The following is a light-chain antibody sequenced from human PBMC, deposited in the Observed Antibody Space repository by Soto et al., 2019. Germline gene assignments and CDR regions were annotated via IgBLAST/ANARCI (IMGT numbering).Light chain of an antibody. Sequence: QSALTQPASVSGSPGQAITISGTGTTSDVGNSNRVSWYQHHPGTDPKVMIYEGINRPSGVSIRFFGSKSGNTASLTISGLQAEDEADYYCSSYAGSGTWVFGGGTKLTVL. CDR2: EGI. J-gene: IGLJ3*02. CDR1: TSDVGNSNR. CDR3: SSYAGSGTWV. V-gene: IGLV2-23*01.